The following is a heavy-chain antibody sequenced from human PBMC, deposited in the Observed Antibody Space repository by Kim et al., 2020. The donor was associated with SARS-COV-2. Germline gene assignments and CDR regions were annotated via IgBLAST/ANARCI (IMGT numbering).Heavy chain of an antibody. D-gene: IGHD2-2*01. CDR3: TRPEISTSYNYGMDV. CDR1: GFTFSGSA. J-gene: IGHJ6*02. CDR2: IRAKAYSYAT. V-gene: IGHV3-73*01. Sequence: GGSLSLSCAASGFTFSGSAIHWVRQASGKGLEWVGRIRAKAYSYATAYAASVKGRFTVSRDDSKNTAYLQMNSLETEDTAVYYCTRPEISTSYNYGMDVWSQGTTVTVS.